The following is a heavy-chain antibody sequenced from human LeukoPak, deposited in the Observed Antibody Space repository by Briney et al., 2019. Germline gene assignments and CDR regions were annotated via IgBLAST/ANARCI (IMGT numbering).Heavy chain of an antibody. CDR1: GGSISSGSYY. D-gene: IGHD2-8*01. J-gene: IGHJ6*03. CDR3: ARAINPNIVLMVYAKVYYMDV. Sequence: SETLSLTCTVSGGSISSGSYYWSWIRQPAGKGLEWIGRIYTSGSTNYNPSLKSRVTISVDTSKNRFSLKLSSVTAADTAVYYCARAINPNIVLMVYAKVYYMDVWGKGTTVTVSS. CDR2: IYTSGST. V-gene: IGHV4-61*02.